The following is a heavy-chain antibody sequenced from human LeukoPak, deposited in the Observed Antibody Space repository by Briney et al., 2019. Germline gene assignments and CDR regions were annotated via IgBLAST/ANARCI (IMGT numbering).Heavy chain of an antibody. V-gene: IGHV3-30*02. J-gene: IGHJ4*02. CDR1: GFTFSSYG. D-gene: IGHD1-26*01. CDR2: IRYDGSNK. Sequence: PGGSLRLSCAASGFTFSSYGMHWVRQAPGRGLEWVAFIRYDGSNKYYADSVKGRFTIPRDNSKNTLYLQMNSLRAEDTAVYYCAKEVSGSYYGDYWGQGTLVTVSS. CDR3: AKEVSGSYYGDY.